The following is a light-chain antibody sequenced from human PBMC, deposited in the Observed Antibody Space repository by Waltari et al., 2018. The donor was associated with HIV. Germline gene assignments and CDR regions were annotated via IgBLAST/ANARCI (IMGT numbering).Light chain of an antibody. V-gene: IGLV1-40*01. Sequence: QSVLPQPPSVSGAPGQRVHLSCTGSSSNIGAGHNVHWYQQLPGTAPKLLVYGDNNRPSGVPDRFSGSKSGTSASLAITGLQAEDEADYYCQSYDSSLSGLVFATGTKVTVL. CDR3: QSYDSSLSGLV. J-gene: IGLJ1*01. CDR1: SSNIGAGHN. CDR2: GDN.